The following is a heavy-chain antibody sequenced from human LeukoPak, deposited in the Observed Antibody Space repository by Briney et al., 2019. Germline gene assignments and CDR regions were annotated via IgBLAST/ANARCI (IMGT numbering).Heavy chain of an antibody. Sequence: GGSLRLSCAASGFTFSIYSMNWVRQAPGKGLEWVSYISSRSSTIYYADSVKGRFTISRDNAKNSLYLEMNSLRVEDTAVYYCARDKGERQMDQWGQGTLVTVSS. V-gene: IGHV3-48*04. CDR1: GFTFSIYS. D-gene: IGHD1-26*01. J-gene: IGHJ4*02. CDR3: ARDKGERQMDQ. CDR2: ISSRSSTI.